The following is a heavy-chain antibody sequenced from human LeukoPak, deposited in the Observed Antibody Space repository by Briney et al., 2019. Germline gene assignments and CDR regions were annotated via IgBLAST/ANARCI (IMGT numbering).Heavy chain of an antibody. CDR2: ISAYNGDT. D-gene: IGHD3-16*02. J-gene: IGHJ4*02. Sequence: GASVKVSCKASGYTFTNYGISWVRQAPGQGLEWMGWISAYNGDTTYAQKLQGRVTMTTDTSTSTACMELRSLRSDDTAVYYCARVRSITFGGVIAPDYWGQGTLVTVSS. CDR3: ARVRSITFGGVIAPDY. CDR1: GYTFTNYG. V-gene: IGHV1-18*01.